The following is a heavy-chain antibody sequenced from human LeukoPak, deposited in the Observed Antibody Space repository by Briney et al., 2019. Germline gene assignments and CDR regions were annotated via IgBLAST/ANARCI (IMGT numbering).Heavy chain of an antibody. CDR1: GFTFSSYA. V-gene: IGHV3-23*01. D-gene: IGHD6-6*01. CDR3: AKAPYSSSSVGDY. Sequence: GGSLRLSCAASGFTFSSYAMGWVRRAPGKGLEWVSAISGSGGSTYYADSVKGRFTISRDNSKNTLYLQMNSLRAEDTAVYYCAKAPYSSSSVGDYWGQGTLVTVPS. CDR2: ISGSGGST. J-gene: IGHJ4*02.